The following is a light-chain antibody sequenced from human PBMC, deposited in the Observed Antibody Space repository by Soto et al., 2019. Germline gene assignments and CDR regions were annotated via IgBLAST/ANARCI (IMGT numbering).Light chain of an antibody. CDR1: SGHSSYI. CDR2: LEGSGSY. Sequence: QSVLTQSSSASASLGSSVKLTCTLSSGHSSYIIAWHQQQPGKAPRYLMKLEGSGSYNKGSGVPDRFSGSSSGADRYLTISNLQFEDEAEYYCETWDFNTRVFGGGTKLNVL. CDR3: ETWDFNTRV. V-gene: IGLV4-60*02. J-gene: IGLJ3*02.